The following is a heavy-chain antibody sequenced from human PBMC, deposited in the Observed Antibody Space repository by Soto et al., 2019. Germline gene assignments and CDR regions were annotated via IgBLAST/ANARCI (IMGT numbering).Heavy chain of an antibody. J-gene: IGHJ6*02. V-gene: IGHV1-69*01. Sequence: QVQLVQSGAEVKKPGSSVKVSCKASGGTFSSYAISWVRQAPGQGLEWMGGIIPIFGTANYAQKFQGRVTITADESTSTAYMELSSLRSEDTAVYYCARTKLLPSAYYYYGMDVWGQGTTVTVSS. D-gene: IGHD2-15*01. CDR2: IIPIFGTA. CDR1: GGTFSSYA. CDR3: ARTKLLPSAYYYYGMDV.